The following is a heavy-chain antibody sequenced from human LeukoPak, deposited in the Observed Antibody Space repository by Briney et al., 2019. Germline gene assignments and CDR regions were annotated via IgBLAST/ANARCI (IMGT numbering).Heavy chain of an antibody. D-gene: IGHD2-8*02. V-gene: IGHV3-23*01. CDR1: GLSLNSYA. CDR3: ATYRQVLLPFES. Sequence: HPGGSLRLSCTASGLSLNSYAMSWVRQVPGKGLEWVSSIFPSGGEIHYADSVRGRFTISRDNSKSTLSLQMNSLRAEDTAIYYCATYRQVLLPFESWGQGTLVTVSS. CDR2: IFPSGGEI. J-gene: IGHJ4*02.